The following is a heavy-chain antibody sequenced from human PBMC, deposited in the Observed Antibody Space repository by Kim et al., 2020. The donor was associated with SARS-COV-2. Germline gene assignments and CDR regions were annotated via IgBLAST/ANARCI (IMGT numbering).Heavy chain of an antibody. J-gene: IGHJ6*02. CDR1: GYTFTSYG. V-gene: IGHV1-18*04. CDR3: ARDRGVPAVTVMGGGMDV. CDR2: ISPYNGNT. Sequence: ASVKVSCKASGYTFTSYGISWVRQAPGQGLEWMGWISPYNGNTNYAQKLQGRVTMTTDTSTNTAYMELRSLRSDDTAVYYCARDRGVPAVTVMGGGMDVWGQGTTVTVSS. D-gene: IGHD2-2*01.